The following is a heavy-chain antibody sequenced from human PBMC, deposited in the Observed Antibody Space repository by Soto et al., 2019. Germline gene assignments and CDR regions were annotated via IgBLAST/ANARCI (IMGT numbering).Heavy chain of an antibody. CDR3: AIRTYSTGWYYLDL. J-gene: IGHJ4*02. CDR1: GFTFSSYG. CDR2: ICGGGPPT. Sequence: EVQMLESGGGLVQPGGSLRLSCTGSGFTFSSYGMSWVRQAPGKGLEWVSGICGGGPPTYYADSVRGRFTISRDNSKNTLYLQMNSLRAEDTAVYYCAIRTYSTGWYYLDLWGRGTLVTVSA. D-gene: IGHD6-25*01. V-gene: IGHV3-23*01.